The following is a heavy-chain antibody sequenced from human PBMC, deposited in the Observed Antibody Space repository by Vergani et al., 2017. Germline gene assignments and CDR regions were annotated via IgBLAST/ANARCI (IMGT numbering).Heavy chain of an antibody. V-gene: IGHV4-59*01. Sequence: QVQLQESGPGLVKPSETLSPTCTVPGGSISSYYWSWIRQPPGKGLEWIGYIYYSGSTNYNPSLKSRVTISVDTSKNQFSLKLSSVTAADTAVYYCARGHYDSLTGYYPHNWFDPWGQGTLVTVSS. CDR3: ARGHYDSLTGYYPHNWFDP. D-gene: IGHD3-9*01. CDR1: GGSISSYY. CDR2: IYYSGST. J-gene: IGHJ5*02.